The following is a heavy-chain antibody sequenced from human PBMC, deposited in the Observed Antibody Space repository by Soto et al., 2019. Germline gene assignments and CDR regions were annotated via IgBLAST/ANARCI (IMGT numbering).Heavy chain of an antibody. CDR1: GVPFNSYG. J-gene: IGHJ5*02. CDR2: INPASQLR. Sequence: QVVLLQSGTEVKRPGSSVKVSCKASGVPFNSYGFAWVRQAPGRGLEWGGRINPASQLRNYEQSLQGRVTITAETSPTTAYMELSGVTSDLTAVYYCARMKLARLDPWGQGTLVTVS. V-gene: IGHV1-69*09. CDR3: ARMKLARLDP.